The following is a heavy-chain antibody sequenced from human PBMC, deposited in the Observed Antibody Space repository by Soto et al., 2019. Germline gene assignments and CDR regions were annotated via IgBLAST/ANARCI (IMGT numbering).Heavy chain of an antibody. CDR2: ISSSSSYI. D-gene: IGHD6-6*01. Sequence: EVQLVESGGGLVKPGESLRLSCAASGFSFSSYRMNWVRQAPGKGLEWVSSISSSSSYIYYADSVKGRFTISRDNAKNLLYLQMKSLRAEDMAVYYCARALYSSSARYFDYWGQGTLVTVSS. CDR1: GFSFSSYR. CDR3: ARALYSSSARYFDY. V-gene: IGHV3-21*01. J-gene: IGHJ4*02.